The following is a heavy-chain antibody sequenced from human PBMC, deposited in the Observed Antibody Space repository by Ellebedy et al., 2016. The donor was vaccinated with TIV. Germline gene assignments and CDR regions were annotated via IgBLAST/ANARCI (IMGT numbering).Heavy chain of an antibody. CDR2: INAGNGNT. J-gene: IGHJ4*02. V-gene: IGHV1-3*01. CDR3: AREGSGYTGSLEY. D-gene: IGHD1-26*01. Sequence: ASVKVSCXASGYTFTSYAMHWVRQAPGQRLEWMGWINAGNGNTKYSQKIQGRVTITRDTSASTAYMELSSLTSEDTAVYYCAREGSGYTGSLEYWGQGTLVTVSS. CDR1: GYTFTSYA.